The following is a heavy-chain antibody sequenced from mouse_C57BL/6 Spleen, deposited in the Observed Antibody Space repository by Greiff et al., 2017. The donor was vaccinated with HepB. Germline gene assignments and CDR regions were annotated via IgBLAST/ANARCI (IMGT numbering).Heavy chain of an antibody. V-gene: IGHV1-80*01. CDR2: IYPGDGDT. Sequence: QVQLQQSGAELVKPGASVKISCKASGYAFSSYWMNWVKQRPGKGLEWIGQIYPGDGDTNYNGKFKGKATLTADKSSSTAYMQLSSLTSEDSAVYFCARSKTYYGSSYGYFDVWGTGTTVTVSS. CDR1: GYAFSSYW. D-gene: IGHD1-1*01. CDR3: ARSKTYYGSSYGYFDV. J-gene: IGHJ1*03.